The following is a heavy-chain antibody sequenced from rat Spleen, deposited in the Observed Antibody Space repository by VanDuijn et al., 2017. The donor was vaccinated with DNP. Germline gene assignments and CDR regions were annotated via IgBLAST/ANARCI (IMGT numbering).Heavy chain of an antibody. J-gene: IGHJ2*01. D-gene: IGHD1-6*01. CDR1: GYSITSNY. CDR2: INSAGST. Sequence: EVQLQESGPGLVKPSQSLSLTCSVTGYSITSNYWNWIRKFPGHKLEWMGYINSAGSTNYNPSLKGRISITSDTSKNQFFLQVNSVTTEDTATYYCARGDILRSFDYWGQGVMVTVSS. CDR3: ARGDILRSFDY. V-gene: IGHV3-3*01.